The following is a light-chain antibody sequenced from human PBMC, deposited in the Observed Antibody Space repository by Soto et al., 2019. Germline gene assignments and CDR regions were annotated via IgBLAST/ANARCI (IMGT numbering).Light chain of an antibody. J-gene: IGKJ3*01. V-gene: IGKV3-15*01. CDR1: QSVSTN. CDR3: QQYNDWPPIFT. Sequence: EIVMTQSPATLSVSPGETATLSCRASQSVSTNLAWYQQKVGQTPRLLVYGASTRATGVPPRFSGSGSGTEFTLTISSLQSEDVAVYFCQQYNDWPPIFTFGPGTKVEFK. CDR2: GAS.